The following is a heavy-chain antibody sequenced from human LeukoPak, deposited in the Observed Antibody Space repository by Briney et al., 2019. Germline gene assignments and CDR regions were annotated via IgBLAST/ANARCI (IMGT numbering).Heavy chain of an antibody. CDR2: INGRGVST. Sequence: TGGSLRLSCAASGFTFSTYAVSWVRQAPGKGLEWVSRINGRGVSTYYADSVKGRFTIARDNSKNTLSLQMNSLRAEDTAVYYCAREPYYDCSGSFDYWGQGTLVTVSS. D-gene: IGHD3-22*01. CDR1: GFTFSTYA. V-gene: IGHV3-23*01. J-gene: IGHJ4*02. CDR3: AREPYYDCSGSFDY.